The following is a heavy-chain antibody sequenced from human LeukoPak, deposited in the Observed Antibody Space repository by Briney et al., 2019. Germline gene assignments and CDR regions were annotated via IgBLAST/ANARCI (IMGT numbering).Heavy chain of an antibody. V-gene: IGHV1-18*01. CDR2: ISAYNGNT. J-gene: IGHJ4*02. Sequence: ASVKVSCKASGYTFTSYGISWVRQAPGQGLEWMGWISAYNGNTNYAQKFQGRVTMTRDTSISTAYMELSRLRSDDTAVYYCARLGYCSGGSCYGGLWGQGTLVTVSS. D-gene: IGHD2-15*01. CDR1: GYTFTSYG. CDR3: ARLGYCSGGSCYGGL.